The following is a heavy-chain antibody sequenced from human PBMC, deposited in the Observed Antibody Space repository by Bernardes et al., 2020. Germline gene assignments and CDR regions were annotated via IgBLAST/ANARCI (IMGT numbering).Heavy chain of an antibody. Sequence: SGATLVQPTQTITLTCTFSGFSLSPSGMRVSWIRQPPWKALEWLARLDWDDDKFYSTSLKTRLTISKDTSKNQVVLTMTNMDPVDTATYYCARFPMTTVTTAAFDIWGQGTMVTVSS. CDR2: LDWDDDK. J-gene: IGHJ3*02. D-gene: IGHD4-17*01. CDR3: ARFPMTTVTTAAFDI. V-gene: IGHV2-70*04. CDR1: GFSLSPSGMR.